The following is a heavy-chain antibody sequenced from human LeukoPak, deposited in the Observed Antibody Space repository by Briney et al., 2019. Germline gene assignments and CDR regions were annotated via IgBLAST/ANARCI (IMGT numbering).Heavy chain of an antibody. CDR1: GDTFSIYA. J-gene: IGHJ4*02. D-gene: IGHD6-19*01. Sequence: SVNVSCKASGDTFSIYAISWVRQAPGQGLEWMGGIIPIFGTANYAQKFQGRVTITADESTSTAYMELSSLRSEDTAVYYCARDHSSGLYYFDYWGQGTLVTVSS. V-gene: IGHV1-69*13. CDR3: ARDHSSGLYYFDY. CDR2: IIPIFGTA.